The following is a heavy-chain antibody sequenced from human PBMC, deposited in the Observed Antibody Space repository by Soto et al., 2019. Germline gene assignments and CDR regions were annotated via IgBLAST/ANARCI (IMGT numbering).Heavy chain of an antibody. CDR2: INPSADTT. D-gene: IGHD6-13*01. J-gene: IGHJ6*02. CDR1: GYSVARYF. Sequence: XSVNVSCKASGYSVARYFMHWVRQAPGQGLEWLGVINPSADTTTYAQKFRGRVTMTWGTSTNTVFMDVSSLRSEDTAIYYCARGGSSPVFCYYCGLDVWGQGTTVTVSS. CDR3: ARGGSSPVFCYYCGLDV. V-gene: IGHV1-46*01.